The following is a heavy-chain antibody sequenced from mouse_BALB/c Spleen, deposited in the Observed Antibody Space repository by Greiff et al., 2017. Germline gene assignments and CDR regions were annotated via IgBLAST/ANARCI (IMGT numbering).Heavy chain of an antibody. D-gene: IGHD1-1*01. J-gene: IGHJ2*01. Sequence: DVKLQESGGGLVQPGGSLRLSCATSGFTFTDYYMSWVRQPPGKALEWLGFIRNKANGYTTEYSASVKGRFTISRDNSQSILYLQMNTLRAEDSATYYCAREDYYGSSFDYWGEGTTLTVSS. CDR2: IRNKANGYTT. CDR3: AREDYYGSSFDY. CDR1: GFTFTDYY. V-gene: IGHV7-3*02.